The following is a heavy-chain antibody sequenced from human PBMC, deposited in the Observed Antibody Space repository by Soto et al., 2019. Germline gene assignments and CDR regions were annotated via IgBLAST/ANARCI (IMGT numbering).Heavy chain of an antibody. D-gene: IGHD1-26*01. CDR2: IYYSGST. V-gene: IGHV4-30-4*01. Sequence: PSETLSLTCTVSGGSISSGDYYWSWIRQPPGKGLEWIGYIYYSGSTYYNPSLKSRVTISVDTSKNQFSLKLSSVTAADTAVYYCAREGGGIYSGSSLWDYYYGMDVWGQGTTVTVSS. J-gene: IGHJ6*02. CDR1: GGSISSGDYY. CDR3: AREGGGIYSGSSLWDYYYGMDV.